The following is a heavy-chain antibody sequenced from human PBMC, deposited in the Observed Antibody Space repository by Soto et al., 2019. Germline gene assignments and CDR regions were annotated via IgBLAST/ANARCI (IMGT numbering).Heavy chain of an antibody. D-gene: IGHD1-1*01. Sequence: QVQLVQSGGGVVQPGRSLRLSCVASGFIFSTYGMHWVRQVPGKGLEWVAHISYDGCNEYYADSVKGRFTVSRDNAKNTLDLQMNGLKTADTALYYCTKEYIVGTTWGYFESWGQGALVIVSS. CDR2: ISYDGCNE. CDR1: GFIFSTYG. V-gene: IGHV3-30*18. J-gene: IGHJ4*02. CDR3: TKEYIVGTTWGYFES.